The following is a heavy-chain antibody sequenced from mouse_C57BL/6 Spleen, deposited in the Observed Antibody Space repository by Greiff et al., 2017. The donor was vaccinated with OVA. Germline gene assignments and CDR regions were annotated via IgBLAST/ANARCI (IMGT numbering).Heavy chain of an antibody. Sequence: DVQLQQSGPELVKPGASVKISCKASGYTFTDYYMNWVKQSHGKSLEWIGDINPNNGGTSYNQKFKGKATLTVDKSSSTAYMELRSLTSEDSAVYYCARTGGKAHYFDYWGQGTTLTVSS. CDR1: GYTFTDYY. V-gene: IGHV1-26*01. D-gene: IGHD1-3*01. CDR3: ARTGGKAHYFDY. CDR2: INPNNGGT. J-gene: IGHJ2*01.